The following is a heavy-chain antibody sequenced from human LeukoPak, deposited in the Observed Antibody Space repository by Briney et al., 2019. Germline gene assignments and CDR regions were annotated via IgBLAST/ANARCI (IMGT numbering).Heavy chain of an antibody. CDR1: GFTFSNYG. Sequence: GGSLRLSCAASGFTFSNYGMHWVRQAPGKGLEWVALITNDGSNKYFADSVKGRFTISRDNSKNTLYLQMHSLRAEDTAVYYCANVDVAAAGRYFDNRGQGTLGSVSS. D-gene: IGHD6-13*01. CDR2: ITNDGSNK. J-gene: IGHJ4*02. CDR3: ANVDVAAAGRYFDN. V-gene: IGHV3-30*18.